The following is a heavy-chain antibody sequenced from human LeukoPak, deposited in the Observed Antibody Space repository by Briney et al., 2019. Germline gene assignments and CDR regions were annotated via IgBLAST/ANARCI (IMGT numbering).Heavy chain of an antibody. CDR3: ARDPWFDP. Sequence: GASVKVSCKGSGYTFTSYGISWVRQAPGQGLECMGWISAYNGNTNYAQKLQGRVTMTTDTSTSTAYTVFRSLRSDDTAVYYCARDPWFDPWGQGTLVTVSS. CDR1: GYTFTSYG. V-gene: IGHV1-18*01. CDR2: ISAYNGNT. J-gene: IGHJ5*02.